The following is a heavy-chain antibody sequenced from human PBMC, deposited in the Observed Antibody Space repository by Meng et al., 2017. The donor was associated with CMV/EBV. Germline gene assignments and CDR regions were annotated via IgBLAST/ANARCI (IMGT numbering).Heavy chain of an antibody. CDR3: AEGDYGDAQV. CDR2: INPSGGST. D-gene: IGHD4-17*01. CDR1: GYTFNSNY. V-gene: IGHV1-46*02. J-gene: IGHJ4*02. Sequence: VEPVESGAEVKTPGASVTVYCKAFGYTFNSNYMHWVRQAPGQGLEWMGIINPSGGSTSYAQKFQGRVTMNRDTSTSTVYMELRRLRSEDTAVYYCAEGDYGDAQVWGQGTLVTVSS.